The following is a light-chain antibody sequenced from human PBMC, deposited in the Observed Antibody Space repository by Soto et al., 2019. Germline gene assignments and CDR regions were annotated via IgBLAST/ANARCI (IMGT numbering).Light chain of an antibody. CDR2: KDS. CDR3: QSADSSGTYPVV. Sequence: YELTQPPSVSVSPGQTARITCSGDALPKQYAYWYQQKPGQAPVLVIYKDSERPSGIPERFSGSSSGTTVTLTISGVQAEDEADYYCQSADSSGTYPVVFGGGTKVTVL. V-gene: IGLV3-25*03. CDR1: ALPKQY. J-gene: IGLJ2*01.